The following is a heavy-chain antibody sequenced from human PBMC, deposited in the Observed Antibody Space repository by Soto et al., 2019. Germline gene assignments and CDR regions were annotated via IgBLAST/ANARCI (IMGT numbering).Heavy chain of an antibody. V-gene: IGHV1-24*01. CDR2: FDPEDGET. D-gene: IGHD5-12*01. CDR3: ARETVLFGYSGYDVYGMDV. Sequence: ASVKVSCKVSGYTLTELSMHWVRQAPGKGLEWMGGFDPEDGETIYAQKFQGRVTMTEDTSTDTLYLQMNSLRAEDTAVYYCARETVLFGYSGYDVYGMDVWGQGTTVTVSS. CDR1: GYTLTELS. J-gene: IGHJ6*02.